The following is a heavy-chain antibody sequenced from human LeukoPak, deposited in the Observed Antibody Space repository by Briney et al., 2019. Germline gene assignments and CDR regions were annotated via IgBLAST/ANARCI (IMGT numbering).Heavy chain of an antibody. CDR3: ARHEPLGRGAWDY. J-gene: IGHJ4*02. D-gene: IGHD1-14*01. CDR2: IYYSGNA. Sequence: SETLSLTCTVSGGSLSSYYWSWIRQPPGKGLEWIGYIYYSGNADSNPSLKSRVTMSVDTSRNQFSLKLTSVTAADTAVYYCARHEPLGRGAWDYWGQGILVTVSS. V-gene: IGHV4-59*08. CDR1: GGSLSSYY.